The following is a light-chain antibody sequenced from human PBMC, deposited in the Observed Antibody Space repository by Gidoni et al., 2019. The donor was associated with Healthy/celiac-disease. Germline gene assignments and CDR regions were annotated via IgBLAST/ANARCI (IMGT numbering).Light chain of an antibody. CDR2: QDS. CDR3: QAWDSSSWV. V-gene: IGLV3-1*01. Sequence: SYELTQPPQVSVSPGQTARITCPGDKLGDKYACWYQQKPGQSPVLVSYQDSKRPSGIPDRFSGSNSGNTATLTISGTQAMDEADYYWQAWDSSSWVFSGGTKLTVL. J-gene: IGLJ3*02. CDR1: KLGDKY.